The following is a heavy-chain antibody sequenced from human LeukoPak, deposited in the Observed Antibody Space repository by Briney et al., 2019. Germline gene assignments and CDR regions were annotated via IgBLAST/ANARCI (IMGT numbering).Heavy chain of an antibody. D-gene: IGHD3-22*01. CDR3: ARDSSYFYYYDSSGYYYGIDY. CDR2: INPSGGST. V-gene: IGHV1-46*01. Sequence: ASVKVSCKASGYTFTSYYMHWVRQAPGQGLEWMGIINPSGGSTSYAQKFQGRVTMTRDMSTSTVYMELSSLRAEDTAVYYCARDSSYFYYYDSSGYYYGIDYWGQGTLVTVSS. CDR1: GYTFTSYY. J-gene: IGHJ4*02.